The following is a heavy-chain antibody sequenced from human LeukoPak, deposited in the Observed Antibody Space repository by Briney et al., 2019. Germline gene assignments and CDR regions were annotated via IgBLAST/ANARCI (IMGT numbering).Heavy chain of an antibody. D-gene: IGHD3-16*01. CDR3: ARDIGRDPGAFDI. CDR2: ISGSGGST. CDR1: GFTVSSNY. J-gene: IGHJ3*02. Sequence: GGSLRLSCAASGFTVSSNYMSWVRQAPGKGLEWVSAISGSGGSTYYADSVKGRFTISRDNAKNSLYLQMNSLRAEDTAVYYCARDIGRDPGAFDIWGQGTMVTVSS. V-gene: IGHV3-21*01.